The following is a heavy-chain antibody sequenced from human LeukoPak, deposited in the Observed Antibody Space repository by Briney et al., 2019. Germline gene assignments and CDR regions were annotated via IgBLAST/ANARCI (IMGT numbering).Heavy chain of an antibody. Sequence: PGGSLRLSCAASGFTFISYWMTWVRQAPGKGLEWVANIKTDGSHTYYVDFVKGRFTISRDNAKNLLFLQLGSLRADDTGAYYCARASMGGRDSHLGSWGQGTIVTVSS. CDR2: IKTDGSHT. D-gene: IGHD3/OR15-3a*01. CDR3: ARASMGGRDSHLGS. CDR1: GFTFISYW. V-gene: IGHV3-7*01. J-gene: IGHJ4*02.